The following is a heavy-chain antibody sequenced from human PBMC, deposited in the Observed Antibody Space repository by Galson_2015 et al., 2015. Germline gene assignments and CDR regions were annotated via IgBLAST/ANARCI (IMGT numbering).Heavy chain of an antibody. CDR1: GFTFSNSA. Sequence: SLSLCCAASGFTFSNSALSWVGQSPGTGLDWLSVLSTNGVSTNYADSVKGRFPISRDLAKNTFYLQMSSLRVDDTAVYYCAKGGSVTMRTAFDVWGQGTMVSVSS. J-gene: IGHJ3*01. CDR2: LSTNGVST. V-gene: IGHV3-23*01. D-gene: IGHD5/OR15-5a*01. CDR3: AKGGSVTMRTAFDV.